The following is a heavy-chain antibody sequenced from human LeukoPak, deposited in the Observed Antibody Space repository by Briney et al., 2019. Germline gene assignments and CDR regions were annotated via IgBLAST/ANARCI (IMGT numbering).Heavy chain of an antibody. CDR1: GGTFSSYA. V-gene: IGHV1-69*15. CDR2: IIPIFGTA. Sequence: GSSVKVSCKASGGTFSSYAISWVRQAPGQGLEWMGRIIPIFGTANYAQKFQGRVTITADESTSTAYMELSSLRSEDTAVYYCARSNRVVAATLVYYYYYYGMDVWGQGTTVTVSS. CDR3: ARSNRVVAATLVYYYYYYGMDV. D-gene: IGHD2-15*01. J-gene: IGHJ6*02.